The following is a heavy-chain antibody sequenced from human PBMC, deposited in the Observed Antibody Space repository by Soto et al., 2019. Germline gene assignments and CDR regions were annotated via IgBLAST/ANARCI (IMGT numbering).Heavy chain of an antibody. D-gene: IGHD6-19*01. CDR2: IYAGDSDS. J-gene: IGHJ4*02. CDR3: ARQHPLDSSAWYN. Sequence: PGESLKISCKGSGYTFTDYWIGWVRQGPGKGLEWVGTIYAGDSDSRYSPSFEGQVTMSVDRSISTAYLHWSTLKASDTAMYYCARQHPLDSSAWYNWGQGTLVTVSS. V-gene: IGHV5-51*01. CDR1: GYTFTDYW.